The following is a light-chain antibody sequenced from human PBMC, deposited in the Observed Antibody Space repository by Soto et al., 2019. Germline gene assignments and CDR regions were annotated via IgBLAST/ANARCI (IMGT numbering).Light chain of an antibody. J-gene: IGKJ4*02. Sequence: EIMLTQSPGTLSLSPGERATLSCRASQSVSNNYLAWYQQKPGQAPRLLIYGASNRATGIPDRFSGSGSGTDFTLTISRLEADDLAVYCWQRYSSSGTFGRGTKVDIK. CDR3: QRYSSSGT. CDR1: QSVSNNY. CDR2: GAS. V-gene: IGKV3-20*01.